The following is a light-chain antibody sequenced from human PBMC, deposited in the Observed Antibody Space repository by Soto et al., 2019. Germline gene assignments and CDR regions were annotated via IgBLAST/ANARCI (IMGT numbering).Light chain of an antibody. CDR1: QSISSW. Sequence: DIQMTQSPPTLSASVGDRVTITCRAIQSISSWLAWYQQRPGKAPNLLIYDVSSLESGVPSRFSGSGSGTEFTLTISSLQPDDFATYYCQQYTNYPWTFGQGTKVEIK. CDR3: QQYTNYPWT. CDR2: DVS. J-gene: IGKJ1*01. V-gene: IGKV1-5*01.